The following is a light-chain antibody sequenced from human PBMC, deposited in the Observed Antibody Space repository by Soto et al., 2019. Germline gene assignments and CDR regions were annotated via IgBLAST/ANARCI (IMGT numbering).Light chain of an antibody. V-gene: IGKV1-39*01. Sequence: DIQLPQSTSSLSASLGYTVTITCRASQSIGKHLNWYQQKPGKAPKFLIYAASNLQSGIPSRFSGSGSGTDFTLTVNSLQPEDFATYYCQQGYSSAITFGQGTLLEIK. CDR3: QQGYSSAIT. CDR1: QSIGKH. CDR2: AAS. J-gene: IGKJ5*01.